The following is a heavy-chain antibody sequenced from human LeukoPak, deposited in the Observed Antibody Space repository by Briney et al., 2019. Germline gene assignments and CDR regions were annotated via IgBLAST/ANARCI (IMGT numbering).Heavy chain of an antibody. J-gene: IGHJ3*02. Sequence: GGSLRLSCAASGLTFSSYAMRWGRQAPGKGLEWVSSISSSSNYIYYAASVEGRFTNSRENTKTSLYLQMYSLRAEVTASCQCARVGVGYSACDIWGQGTMVIVSS. D-gene: IGHD2-15*01. CDR1: GLTFSSYA. CDR2: ISSSSNYI. CDR3: ARVGVGYSACDI. V-gene: IGHV3-21*01.